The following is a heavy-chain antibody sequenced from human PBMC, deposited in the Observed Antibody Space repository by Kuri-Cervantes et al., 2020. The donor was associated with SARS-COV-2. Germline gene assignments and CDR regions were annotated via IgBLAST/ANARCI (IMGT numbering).Heavy chain of an antibody. D-gene: IGHD2-2*01. V-gene: IGHV3-72*01. CDR3: SACGSTDCYNYYYYGLDV. Sequence: GESLKISCAASGFSFSDHYMDWVRQAPGEGLEWVGRIRNEVNSYTTEYAASVKGRFTISRADSQNSLFLQMNSLKTEDTAVYYCSACGSTDCYNYYYYGLDVWGQGTTVTVSS. J-gene: IGHJ6*02. CDR2: IRNEVNSYTT. CDR1: GFSFSDHY.